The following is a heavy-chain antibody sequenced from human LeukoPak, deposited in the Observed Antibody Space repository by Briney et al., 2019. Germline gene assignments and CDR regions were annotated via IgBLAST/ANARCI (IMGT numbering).Heavy chain of an antibody. CDR1: GYTFTGYY. J-gene: IGHJ6*03. V-gene: IGHV1-2*02. CDR3: ARDVCGGSCYTYYYYYMDV. D-gene: IGHD2-15*01. CDR2: INPNSGGT. Sequence: ASVRVSCKASGYTFTGYYMHWVRQAPGQGLEWMGWINPNSGGTNYAQKFQGRVTMTRDTSISTAYMELSRLRSDDTAVYYCARDVCGGSCYTYYYYYMDVWGKGTTVTISS.